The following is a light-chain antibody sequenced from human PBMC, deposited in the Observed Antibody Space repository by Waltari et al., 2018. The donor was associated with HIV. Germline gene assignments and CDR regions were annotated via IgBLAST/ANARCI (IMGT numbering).Light chain of an antibody. CDR2: QGS. CDR1: KLADKF. Sequence: ELTQPPSVSVPSGQTASIPCSGEKLADKFPCWYQKKPRQPPILLVYQGSRRPSGIPERFSASTSANTATLTVRGAQPLDEAEYFCQAWDADHAVFGGGTTLTVL. V-gene: IGLV3-1*01. CDR3: QAWDADHAV. J-gene: IGLJ2*01.